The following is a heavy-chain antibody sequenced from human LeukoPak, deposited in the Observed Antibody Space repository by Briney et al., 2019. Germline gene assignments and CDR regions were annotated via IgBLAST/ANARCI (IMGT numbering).Heavy chain of an antibody. CDR3: AKDGYYGSGSYFYYYYYGMDV. V-gene: IGHV3-30*02. CDR1: GFTFSSYG. J-gene: IGHJ6*02. CDR2: IRYDGSNK. Sequence: GGSLRLSCAASGFTFSSYGMHWVRQAPGKGLEWVAFIRYDGSNKYYADSVKGRFTISRDNSKNTLYLQMNSLRAEDTAVYYCAKDGYYGSGSYFYYYYYGMDVWGQGTTVTASS. D-gene: IGHD3-10*01.